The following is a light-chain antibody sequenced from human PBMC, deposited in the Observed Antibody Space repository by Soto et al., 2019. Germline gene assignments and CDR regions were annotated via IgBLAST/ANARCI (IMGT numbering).Light chain of an antibody. J-gene: IGKJ1*01. V-gene: IGKV3-15*01. CDR3: QPYNTCQT. Sequence: EIMMTQSPATLSVSPGERATLSCRASQSVSTNLAWYQQIPGQAPRLLIYDASTRATGIPARFSGSGSEKDIPLNMNYQQSEDFAAYNCQPYNTCQTFGQGTMVEIK. CDR2: DAS. CDR1: QSVSTN.